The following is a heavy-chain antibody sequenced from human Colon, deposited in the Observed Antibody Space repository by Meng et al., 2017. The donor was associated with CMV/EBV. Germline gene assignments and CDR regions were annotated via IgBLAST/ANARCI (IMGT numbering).Heavy chain of an antibody. CDR3: ARDSRYQGWFDR. V-gene: IGHV3-23*01. Sequence: GGSLRLSCVGSGFSFSNYAMSWVRQAPGKGLEWVSAISGRSDSTSYAVSVKGRFTISRDNSKNTLYLEMNSLRAEDTALYYCARDSRYQGWFDRWGQGTPVTVSS. CDR2: ISGRSDST. CDR1: GFSFSNYA. J-gene: IGHJ5*02. D-gene: IGHD2-2*01.